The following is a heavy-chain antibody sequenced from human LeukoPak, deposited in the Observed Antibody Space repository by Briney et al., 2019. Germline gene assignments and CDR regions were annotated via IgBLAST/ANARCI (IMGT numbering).Heavy chain of an antibody. Sequence: GGSLRLSCVASGFTFSYHSMTWVRQAPGKGLEWLSYISGSGDPIYYADSVKGRFTISRDNAKNSLYLQMNSLRAEDTAVYYCAIEYVNSRGLFCFWGQGTLVTVSS. J-gene: IGHJ4*02. CDR3: AIEYVNSRGLFCF. CDR1: GFTFSYHS. D-gene: IGHD3-22*01. V-gene: IGHV3-48*01. CDR2: ISGSGDPI.